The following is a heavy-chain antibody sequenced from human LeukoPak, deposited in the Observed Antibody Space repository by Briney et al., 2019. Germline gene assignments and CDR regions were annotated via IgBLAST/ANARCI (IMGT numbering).Heavy chain of an antibody. D-gene: IGHD4-11*01. Sequence: SGTLSLTCTVSGGSFSTYYWNWIRQPAGKGLEWIGHIQIGGSTSYNPSLKSRVTMSLDTSKNQFSLKLSSVTAADTAVYYCARGDYFDPWGQGTLVTVSS. CDR3: ARGDYFDP. CDR1: GGSFSTYY. CDR2: IQIGGST. V-gene: IGHV4-4*07. J-gene: IGHJ5*02.